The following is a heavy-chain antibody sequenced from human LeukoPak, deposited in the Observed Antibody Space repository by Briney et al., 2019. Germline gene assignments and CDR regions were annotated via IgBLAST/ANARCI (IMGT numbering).Heavy chain of an antibody. CDR3: ARDAVAQYYFDY. D-gene: IGHD2-15*01. J-gene: IGHJ4*02. V-gene: IGHV3-7*01. CDR1: GFTFSMYW. Sequence: GESLRLSCVASGFTFSMYWMTWFRQAPGKGLEWVANMKQDGSQKNYVDSVKGRFTISRDNAKNSLYLQMNSLRAEDTAVYYCARDAVAQYYFDYWGQGTLVTVSS. CDR2: MKQDGSQK.